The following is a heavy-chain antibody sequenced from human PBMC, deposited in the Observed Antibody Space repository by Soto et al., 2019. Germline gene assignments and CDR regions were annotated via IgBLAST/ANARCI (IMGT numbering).Heavy chain of an antibody. J-gene: IGHJ6*01. CDR2: ISYEGSNK. D-gene: IGHD1-1*01. CDR3: ARVNPGNNLYYFNGLEV. V-gene: IGHV3-30-3*01. Sequence: VGSLRLSCAASGFNFGIYAIHCVRHSPGKGLEWVALISYEGSNKYYADSVKGRFTISRDNSKSTLFLQMDILRLEDTGVYYCARVNPGNNLYYFNGLEVCGQGTSVKVSS. CDR1: GFNFGIYA.